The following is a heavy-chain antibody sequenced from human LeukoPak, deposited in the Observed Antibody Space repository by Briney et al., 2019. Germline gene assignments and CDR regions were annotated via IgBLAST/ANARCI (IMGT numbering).Heavy chain of an antibody. V-gene: IGHV7-4-1*02. CDR1: GYTFTYYA. J-gene: IGHJ5*02. CDR2: INTNTGDP. Sequence: ASVKVSCKASGYTFTYYAINWVRQAPGQGLEWMGWINTNTGDPTYAQGFTGRFVFSLDTSVSTTYLQISSLKTEDTAVYYCAREIAAASNWFDPWGQGTLVTVSS. D-gene: IGHD6-13*01. CDR3: AREIAAASNWFDP.